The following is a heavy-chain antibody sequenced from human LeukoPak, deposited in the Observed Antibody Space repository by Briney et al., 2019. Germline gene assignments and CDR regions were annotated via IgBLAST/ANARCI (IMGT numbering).Heavy chain of an antibody. D-gene: IGHD3-16*01. CDR2: INTDGRST. CDR3: ARDFLHLGG. CDR1: GFTFTTFW. V-gene: IGHV3-74*01. J-gene: IGHJ3*01. Sequence: GGSLRLSCATSGFTFTTFWMHWVRQAPGKGLVWVSRINTDGRSTSYVDSVKGRFTISRDNAKNMLYLQMNSLRAEDTAVYYCARDFLHLGGWGQGTMVTVSS.